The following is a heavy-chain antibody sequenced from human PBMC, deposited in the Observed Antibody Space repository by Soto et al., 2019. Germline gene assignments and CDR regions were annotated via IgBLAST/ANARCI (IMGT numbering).Heavy chain of an antibody. V-gene: IGHV3-23*01. J-gene: IGHJ4*02. CDR2: VTASGGGT. CDR3: AKALVPALTAKFGY. CDR1: GFIFNSYA. Sequence: LRLSCAASGFIFNSYAMTWVRQAPGKGLEWVSTVTASGGGTFYANSVKGRFTISRDNSRNTLHLQMSSLRVEDTALYYCAKALVPALTAKFGYWGQGTLVTVSS. D-gene: IGHD5-18*01.